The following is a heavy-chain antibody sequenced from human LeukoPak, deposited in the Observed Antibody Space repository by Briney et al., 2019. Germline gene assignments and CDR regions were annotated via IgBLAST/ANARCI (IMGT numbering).Heavy chain of an antibody. CDR3: ARTVVQLVAFDP. V-gene: IGHV1-18*01. CDR1: GYTFTSYG. Sequence: ASVKVSCKASGYTFTSYGISWVRQAPGQGLEWMGWISAYNGNTNYAQKLQGRVTMTTDTSTSTTYMELRGLRSDDTAVYCCARTVVQLVAFDPWGQGTLVTVSS. D-gene: IGHD6-6*01. CDR2: ISAYNGNT. J-gene: IGHJ5*02.